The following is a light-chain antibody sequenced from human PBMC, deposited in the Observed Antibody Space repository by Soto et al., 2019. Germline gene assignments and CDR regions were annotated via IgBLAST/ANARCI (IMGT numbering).Light chain of an antibody. CDR3: QSHDSSLHASV. CDR1: SSNIGAGYD. Sequence: QSVLTQPPSVSGAPGQRVTISFTGRSSNIGAGYDVHWYLQLPGTAPKILISSNTNRPSGVPDRFSGSKSGSSASLAITGLQAEDEADYYCQSHDSSLHASVFGTGTKLTVL. V-gene: IGLV1-40*01. J-gene: IGLJ1*01. CDR2: SNT.